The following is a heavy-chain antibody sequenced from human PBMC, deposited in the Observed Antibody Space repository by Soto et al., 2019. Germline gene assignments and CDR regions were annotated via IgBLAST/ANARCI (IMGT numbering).Heavy chain of an antibody. D-gene: IGHD3-3*01. CDR3: ARVAFSVVIISDYYYYGMDV. V-gene: IGHV1-69*13. J-gene: IGHJ6*02. CDR1: GGTFSSYA. Sequence: SLKVSCKASGGTFSSYAISWVRQAPGQGLEWMGGIIPIFGTANYAQKFQGRVTITADESTSTACMELSSLRSEDTAVYYCARVAFSVVIISDYYYYGMDVWGQGTTVTVSS. CDR2: IIPIFGTA.